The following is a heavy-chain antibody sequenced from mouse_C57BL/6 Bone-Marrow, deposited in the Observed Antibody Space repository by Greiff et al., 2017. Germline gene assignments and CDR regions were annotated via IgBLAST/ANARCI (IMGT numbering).Heavy chain of an antibody. D-gene: IGHD1-1*01. Sequence: VKLMESGPELVKPGASVKISCKASGYAFSSSWMNWVKQRPGKGLEWIGRIYPGDGDTNYNGKFKGKATMTADKSSSTAYMQLSSLTSEDSAVYFCAREENYYGSSPFAYWGQGTLVTVSA. CDR1: GYAFSSSW. J-gene: IGHJ3*01. CDR3: AREENYYGSSPFAY. CDR2: IYPGDGDT. V-gene: IGHV1-82*01.